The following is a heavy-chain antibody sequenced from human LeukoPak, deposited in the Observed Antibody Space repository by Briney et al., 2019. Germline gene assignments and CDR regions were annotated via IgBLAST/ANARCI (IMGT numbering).Heavy chain of an antibody. CDR2: ISYDGSNK. J-gene: IGHJ6*02. Sequence: PGRSLRLSCAASGFTFSSYGMHWVRQAPGKGLEWVAVISYDGSNKNYADSVKGRFTISRDNSKNTLYLQMNSLRAEDTAVYYCAEDQYSYGNFDYYGMDVWGQGTTVTVSS. CDR3: AEDQYSYGNFDYYGMDV. V-gene: IGHV3-30*18. D-gene: IGHD5-18*01. CDR1: GFTFSSYG.